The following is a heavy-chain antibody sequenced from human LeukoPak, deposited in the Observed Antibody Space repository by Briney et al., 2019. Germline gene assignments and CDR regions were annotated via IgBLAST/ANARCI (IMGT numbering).Heavy chain of an antibody. D-gene: IGHD6-13*01. J-gene: IGHJ4*02. CDR3: ASPRIAAAGMGDY. V-gene: IGHV3-11*01. Sequence: GGSLRLSCAASGFTFSNAWMSWVRQAPGKGLEWVSYISSSGSTIYYADSVKGRFTISRDNAKNSLYLQMNSLRAEDTAVYYCASPRIAAAGMGDYWGQGTLVTVSS. CDR2: ISSSGSTI. CDR1: GFTFSNAW.